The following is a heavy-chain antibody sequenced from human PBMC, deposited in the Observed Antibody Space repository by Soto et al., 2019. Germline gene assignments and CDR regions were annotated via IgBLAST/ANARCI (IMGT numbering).Heavy chain of an antibody. CDR2: IKPNNGGT. Sequence: QVQLVQSGAEVKKPGASVKVSCKASGYIFTGYYIHWLRQAPGQGLEWMGWIKPNNGGTHYAQKFQGWVTMTRDTSISTAYMELNSLKSDDTAVYYCAREGTVTASWDYWGPGTLVTVSS. V-gene: IGHV1-2*04. CDR1: GYIFTGYY. CDR3: AREGTVTASWDY. D-gene: IGHD2-21*02. J-gene: IGHJ4*02.